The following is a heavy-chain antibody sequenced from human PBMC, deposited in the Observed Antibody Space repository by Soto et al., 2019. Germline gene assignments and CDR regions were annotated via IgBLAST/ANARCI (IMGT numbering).Heavy chain of an antibody. CDR2: IYYSGST. V-gene: IGHV4-59*01. CDR1: GGSISSYY. D-gene: IGHD3-3*01. CDR3: ARGPKDFWSGYTNYYMDV. J-gene: IGHJ6*03. Sequence: PSETLSLTCTVSGGSISSYYWSWILQPPGKGLERIGYIYYSGSTNYNPSLKSRVTISVDTSKNQFSLKLSSVTAADTAVFYFARGPKDFWSGYTNYYMDVWGKGTTVTVSS.